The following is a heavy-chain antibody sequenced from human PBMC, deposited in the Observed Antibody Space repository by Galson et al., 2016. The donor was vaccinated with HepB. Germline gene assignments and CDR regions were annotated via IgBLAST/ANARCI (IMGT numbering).Heavy chain of an antibody. J-gene: IGHJ4*02. D-gene: IGHD6-19*01. Sequence: ETLSLTCTVSGGSISSGGYYWSWIRQHPGKGLEWIGSIYYSGSTYYNPSLKSRVTISVDTSKNQFSLKLSSVTAADTAVYYCARMRSGGWFDYWGQGTLVTVSS. CDR2: IYYSGST. V-gene: IGHV4-39*07. CDR3: ARMRSGGWFDY. CDR1: GGSISSGGYY.